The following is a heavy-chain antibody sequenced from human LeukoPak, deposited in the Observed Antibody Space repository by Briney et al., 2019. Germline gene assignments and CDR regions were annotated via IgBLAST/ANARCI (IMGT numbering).Heavy chain of an antibody. CDR1: GYTFTSYY. CDR2: INPSGGST. CDR3: ATDIVVVPAAIINGMDV. Sequence: GASVKVSCKASGYTFTSYYMHWVRQAPGQGLEWMGIINPSGGSTSYAQKFQGRVTMTRDTSTSTVYMELSSLRSEDTAVYYCATDIVVVPAAIINGMDVWGQGTTVTVSS. D-gene: IGHD2-2*02. V-gene: IGHV1-46*01. J-gene: IGHJ6*02.